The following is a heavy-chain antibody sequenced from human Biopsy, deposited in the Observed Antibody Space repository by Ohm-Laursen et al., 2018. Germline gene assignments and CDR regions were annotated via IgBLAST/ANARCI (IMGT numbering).Heavy chain of an antibody. J-gene: IGHJ5*02. CDR2: MIPSSGKT. Sequence: SVKVSCKASGYTFSTYDVNWVRQAPGQGLEWMGWMIPSSGKTGYAQRFQGRVTLTMNTSISTAYMELSGLRSEDTAVYFCARGCAGRVSIFEAGIYWFDTWGQGTLVTVSS. CDR1: GYTFSTYD. V-gene: IGHV1-8*02. CDR3: ARGCAGRVSIFEAGIYWFDT. D-gene: IGHD6-13*01.